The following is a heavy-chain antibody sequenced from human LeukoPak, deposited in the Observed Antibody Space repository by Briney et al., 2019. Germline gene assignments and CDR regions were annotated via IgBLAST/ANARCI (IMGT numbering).Heavy chain of an antibody. Sequence: ASVKVSCKASGGTFSSYAISWVRQAPGQGLEWMGGIIPIFGTANYAQKFQGRVTITADESTSTAYMELRSLRSDDTAVYYCARDNFILTGTTRVDYWGQGTLVTVSS. J-gene: IGHJ4*02. CDR2: IIPIFGTA. CDR1: GGTFSSYA. V-gene: IGHV1-69*13. D-gene: IGHD1-20*01. CDR3: ARDNFILTGTTRVDY.